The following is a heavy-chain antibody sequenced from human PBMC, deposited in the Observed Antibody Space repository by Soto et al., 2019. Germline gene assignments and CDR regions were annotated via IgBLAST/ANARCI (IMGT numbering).Heavy chain of an antibody. J-gene: IGHJ3*02. D-gene: IGHD1-26*01. CDR2: IYSGGST. CDR3: ARAGGGIVGDAFDI. Sequence: EVQLVESGGGLIQPGGSLRLSCAASGFTVSSNYMSWVRQAPGKGLEWVSVIYSGGSTYYADSVKGRFTISRDNSKNTLYLQMNSLRAEDTAVYYCARAGGGIVGDAFDIWGQGTMVTVSS. CDR1: GFTVSSNY. V-gene: IGHV3-53*01.